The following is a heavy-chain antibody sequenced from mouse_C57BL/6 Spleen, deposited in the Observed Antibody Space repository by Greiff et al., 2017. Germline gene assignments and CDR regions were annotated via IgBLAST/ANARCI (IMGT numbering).Heavy chain of an antibody. CDR1: GFTFSSYA. V-gene: IGHV5-4*01. J-gene: IGHJ2*01. D-gene: IGHD3-3*01. CDR3: ARDGLLRDRGGYFDY. Sequence: EVHLVESGGGLVKPGGSLKLSCAASGFTFSSYAMSWVRPTPEKRLEWVATISDGGSYTYYPDNVKGRFTLSRDNAKNNLCLQMSHLKSEDTAMYFCARDGLLRDRGGYFDYWGQGTTLTVAS. CDR2: ISDGGSYT.